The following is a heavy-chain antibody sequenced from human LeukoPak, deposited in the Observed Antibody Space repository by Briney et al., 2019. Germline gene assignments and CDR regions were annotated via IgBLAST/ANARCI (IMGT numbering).Heavy chain of an antibody. CDR3: AREQVGATSFDY. CDR2: IIPIFVTA. CDR1: GGTFSSYA. J-gene: IGHJ4*02. Sequence: SVKVSCKASGGTFSSYAISCVRQAPGQGLEWMGGIIPIFVTANYAQKFQGRVTITTDESTSTAYMELSSLRSEDTAVYYCAREQVGATSFDYWGQGTLVTVSS. V-gene: IGHV1-69*05. D-gene: IGHD1-26*01.